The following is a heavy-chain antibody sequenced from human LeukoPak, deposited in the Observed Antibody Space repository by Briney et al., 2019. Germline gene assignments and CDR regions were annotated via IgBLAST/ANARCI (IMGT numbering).Heavy chain of an antibody. Sequence: PSETLSLTCTVSGASLSNGTSYWDWIRQPAGKGLVWIGRISTSGTTNYNPSLKSRVTISVDTSKNQFSLKLSSVTAADTAVYYCAREQRWLQSLDYWGQGTLVTVSS. CDR2: ISTSGTT. J-gene: IGHJ4*02. D-gene: IGHD5-24*01. V-gene: IGHV4-61*02. CDR1: GASLSNGTSY. CDR3: AREQRWLQSLDY.